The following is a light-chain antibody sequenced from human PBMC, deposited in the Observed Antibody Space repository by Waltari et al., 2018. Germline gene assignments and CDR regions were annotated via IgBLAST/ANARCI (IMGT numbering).Light chain of an antibody. CDR3: QTGGHGTWV. CDR1: SGHSSNI. CDR2: VNSDGSH. Sequence: QLVLTQSPSASASLGASVKLTCTLSSGHSSNIIAWHQQQPEKGPRYLMKVNSDGSHSKGDEIPDRFSGSSSGAERYVTVSSRQSEDEADYDCQTGGHGTWVVGGGTKLTVL. J-gene: IGLJ3*02. V-gene: IGLV4-69*01.